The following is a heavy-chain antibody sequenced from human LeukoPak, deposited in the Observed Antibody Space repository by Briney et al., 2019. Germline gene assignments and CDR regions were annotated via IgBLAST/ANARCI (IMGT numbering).Heavy chain of an antibody. J-gene: IGHJ4*02. CDR2: ISSGGQTI. V-gene: IGHV3-48*03. D-gene: IGHD5-12*01. CDR3: ARDPGYVGVQFDH. CDR1: GFTFSSYE. Sequence: GGSLRLSCAASGFTFSSYEMNWVRQAPGKGLEGVSYISSGGQTIFYGDSVRGRFTISRDDTKNSMYLQMNSLSAEDTAIYYCARDPGYVGVQFDHWGQGTLVTVSS.